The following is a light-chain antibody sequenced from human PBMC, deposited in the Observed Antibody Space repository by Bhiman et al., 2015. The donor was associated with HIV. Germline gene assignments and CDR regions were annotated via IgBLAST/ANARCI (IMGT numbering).Light chain of an antibody. J-gene: IGLJ1*01. Sequence: SYELTQPPSVSVSPGQTATITCSGDKLGDKYVCWYQQKPGQSPVLVIFMRPSGIPDRFSGSNSGNTATLTISGTQTMDEADYYCQAWDSRTLFLFGPGTKVTVL. CDR1: KLGDKY. V-gene: IGLV3-1*01. CDR3: QAWDSRTLFL.